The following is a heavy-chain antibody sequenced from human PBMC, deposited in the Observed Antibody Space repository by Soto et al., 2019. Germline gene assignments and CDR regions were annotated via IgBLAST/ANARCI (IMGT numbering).Heavy chain of an antibody. CDR1: GFSLKTSGVG. D-gene: IGHD1-26*01. V-gene: IGHV2-5*02. J-gene: IGHJ4*02. CDR3: AYRAATSGASY. CDR2: IYWDDDK. Sequence: QISLKESGPTLVKPTQTLTLTCNFSGFSLKTSGVGVGWIRQPPGKALEWLALIYWDDDKRSSPSLKNRLTITKETAIILLFPTLTNLTPADTATHHCAYRAATSGASYWGPGTLVTVSS.